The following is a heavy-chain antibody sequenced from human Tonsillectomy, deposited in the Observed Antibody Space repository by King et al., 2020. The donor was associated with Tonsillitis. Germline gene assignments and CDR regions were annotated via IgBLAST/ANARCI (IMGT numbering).Heavy chain of an antibody. CDR1: GFTFSNAW. Sequence: VQLVESGGGLVKPGGSLRLSCAASGFTFSNAWMSWVRQAPGKGLEWVGRIKSKTDGGTTDYAAPVKGRFTISRDNSKNTLYLQMNSLNTEDTAVYYCNTDQIVVVTVSFFDIWGQGTMVTVSS. V-gene: IGHV3-15*01. D-gene: IGHD2-21*02. CDR3: NTDQIVVVTVSFFDI. CDR2: IKSKTDGGTT. J-gene: IGHJ3*02.